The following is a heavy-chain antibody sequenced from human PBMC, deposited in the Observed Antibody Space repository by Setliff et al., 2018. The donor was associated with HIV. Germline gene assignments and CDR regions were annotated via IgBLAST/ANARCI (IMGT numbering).Heavy chain of an antibody. V-gene: IGHV1-18*01. Sequence: GASVKVSCKASGYIFTNYGISWVRQAPGQGLEWMGWITGYNGNTNYAEKFQGRVTMTINTSTSTAYLELRSLRSDDPAVYYCARVGPESLPYTWDDEADTFDIWGQGTMVTVSS. CDR3: ARVGPESLPYTWDDEADTFDI. D-gene: IGHD1-1*01. CDR1: GYIFTNYG. CDR2: ITGYNGNT. J-gene: IGHJ3*02.